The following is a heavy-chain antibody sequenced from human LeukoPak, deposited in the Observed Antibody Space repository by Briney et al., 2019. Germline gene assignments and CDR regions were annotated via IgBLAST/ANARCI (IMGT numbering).Heavy chain of an antibody. CDR1: GFTFDDYG. Sequence: GGSLRLSCAASGFTFDDYGMSWVRQAPGKGLEWVSGINWNGGSTGYADSVKGRFTISRDNAKNSLYLQMNSLRAEDTALYYCARDFRGLIYSEAFDIWGQGTMVTVSS. CDR2: INWNGGST. J-gene: IGHJ3*02. V-gene: IGHV3-20*04. D-gene: IGHD2-15*01. CDR3: ARDFRGLIYSEAFDI.